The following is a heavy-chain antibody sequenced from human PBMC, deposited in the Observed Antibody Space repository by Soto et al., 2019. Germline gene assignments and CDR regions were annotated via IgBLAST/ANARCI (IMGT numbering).Heavy chain of an antibody. CDR3: ARAAGGYCTNGVCYRNYYYGMDV. CDR2: IIPIFGTA. D-gene: IGHD2-8*01. J-gene: IGHJ6*02. V-gene: IGHV1-69*01. CDR1: GGTFSSYA. Sequence: QVQLMQSGAEVKKPGSSVKVSCKASGGTFSSYAISWVRQAPGQGLEWMGGIIPIFGTANYAQKFQGRVTITADESTSTAYMELSSLRSEDTAVYYCARAAGGYCTNGVCYRNYYYGMDVWGQGTTVTVSS.